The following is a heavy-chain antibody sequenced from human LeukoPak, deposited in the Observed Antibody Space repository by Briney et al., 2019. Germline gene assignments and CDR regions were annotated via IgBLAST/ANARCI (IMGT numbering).Heavy chain of an antibody. CDR3: ARDLLVLGYDSSGYYYGFDY. CDR2: INPSGGST. CDR1: GYTFTSYY. V-gene: IGHV1-46*01. J-gene: IGHJ4*02. Sequence: ASVKVSCKASGYTFTSYYTHWVRQAPGQGLEWMGIINPSGGSTSYAQKFQGRVTMTRDTSTSTVYMELSSLRSEDTAVYYCARDLLVLGYDSSGYYYGFDYWGQGTLVTVSS. D-gene: IGHD3-22*01.